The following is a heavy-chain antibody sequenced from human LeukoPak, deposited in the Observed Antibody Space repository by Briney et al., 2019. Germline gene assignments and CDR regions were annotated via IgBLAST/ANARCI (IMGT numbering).Heavy chain of an antibody. CDR2: ISYDGSNK. D-gene: IGHD3-3*01. CDR3: ARDRSYYDFWSGYYAWFDP. V-gene: IGHV3-30-3*01. Sequence: GGSLRLSCAASGFTFSSYAMHWVRQAPGKRLEWVAVISYDGSNKYYADSVKGRFTISGDNSKNTLYLQMNSLRAEDTAVYYCARDRSYYDFWSGYYAWFDPWGQGTLVTVSS. J-gene: IGHJ5*02. CDR1: GFTFSSYA.